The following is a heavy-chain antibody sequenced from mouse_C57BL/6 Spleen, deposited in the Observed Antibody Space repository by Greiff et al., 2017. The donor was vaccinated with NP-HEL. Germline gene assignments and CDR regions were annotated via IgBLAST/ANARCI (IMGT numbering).Heavy chain of an antibody. V-gene: IGHV5-4*01. Sequence: EVQVVESGGGLVKPGGSLKLSCAASGFTFSSYAMSWVRQTPEKRLEWVATISDGGSYTYYPDNVKGRFTISRDNAKNNLYLQMSHLKSEDTAMYYCARGGSWVDYWGQGTSVTVSS. J-gene: IGHJ4*01. D-gene: IGHD6-1*01. CDR2: ISDGGSYT. CDR3: ARGGSWVDY. CDR1: GFTFSSYA.